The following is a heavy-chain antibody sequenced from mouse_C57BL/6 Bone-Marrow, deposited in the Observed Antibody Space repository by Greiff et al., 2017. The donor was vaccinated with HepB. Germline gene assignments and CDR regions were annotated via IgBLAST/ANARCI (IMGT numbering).Heavy chain of an antibody. D-gene: IGHD1-1*01. CDR2: IYPSDSET. Sequence: QVQLQQPGAELVRPGSSVKLSCKASGYTFTSYWMDWVKQRPGQGLEWIGNIYPSDSETHYNQKFKDKATLTVDKSSSTAYMQLSSLTSEDSAVYYCARRLLRYYFDYWGQGTTLTVSS. J-gene: IGHJ2*01. CDR3: ARRLLRYYFDY. V-gene: IGHV1-61*01. CDR1: GYTFTSYW.